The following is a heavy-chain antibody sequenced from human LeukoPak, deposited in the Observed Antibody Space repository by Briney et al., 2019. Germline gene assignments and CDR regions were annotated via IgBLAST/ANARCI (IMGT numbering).Heavy chain of an antibody. Sequence: SQTLSLTCTVSGGSISSGDYYWSWIRQPPGKGLEWIGYIYYSGSTNYNPSLKSRVTISVDTSKNQFSLKLSSVTAADTAVYYCARENDYGDYVDYWGQGTLVTVSS. J-gene: IGHJ4*02. CDR2: IYYSGST. CDR1: GGSISSGDYY. D-gene: IGHD4-17*01. V-gene: IGHV4-30-4*01. CDR3: ARENDYGDYVDY.